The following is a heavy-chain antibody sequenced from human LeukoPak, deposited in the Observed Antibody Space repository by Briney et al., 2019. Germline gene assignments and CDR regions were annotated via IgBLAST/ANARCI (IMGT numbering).Heavy chain of an antibody. CDR3: ATDRDEGSAVAGNY. D-gene: IGHD2-15*01. J-gene: IGHJ4*02. CDR1: GYTFTGFY. V-gene: IGHV1-2*02. CDR2: ISPTTCCT. Sequence: GASVTVSCKASGYTFTGFYLHWVRQAAAQGLEWVGWISPTTCCTNYPQRFQGRVTMTRDTSISTAYMELSRLKSDDTAVYYCATDRDEGSAVAGNYCGQGTLVTVFS.